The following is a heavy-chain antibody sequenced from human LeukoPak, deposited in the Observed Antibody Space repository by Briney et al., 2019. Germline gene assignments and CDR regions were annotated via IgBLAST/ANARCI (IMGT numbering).Heavy chain of an antibody. Sequence: PSQTLSLTCTVSGGSISSGSYYWSWIRQPAGKGLEWIGRIYTSGSTYYNPSLKSRVTISVDTSKNQFSLKLSSVTAADTAVYYCASISTTVTKGPDAFDIWGQGTMVTVSS. CDR3: ASISTTVTKGPDAFDI. CDR2: IYTSGST. CDR1: GGSISSGSYY. J-gene: IGHJ3*02. V-gene: IGHV4-61*02. D-gene: IGHD4-17*01.